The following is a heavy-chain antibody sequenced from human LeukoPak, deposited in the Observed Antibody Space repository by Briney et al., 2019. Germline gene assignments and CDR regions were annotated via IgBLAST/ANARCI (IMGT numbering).Heavy chain of an antibody. J-gene: IGHJ5*02. V-gene: IGHV1-8*02. CDR1: GYSFTNYD. CDR2: VNPNNGDA. CDR3: NWFDP. Sequence: ASVKVSCKASGYSFTNYDINWVRQAAGQGLEWMGWVNPNNGDAGFSQKFQGRATLTSNTSLTTAYMELTSLTSEDTAVYFLNWFDPWGQGTLVTVSS.